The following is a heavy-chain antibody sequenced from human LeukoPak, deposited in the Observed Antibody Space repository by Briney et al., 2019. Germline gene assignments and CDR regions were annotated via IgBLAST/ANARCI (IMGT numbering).Heavy chain of an antibody. J-gene: IGHJ4*02. CDR1: GFTFSSYA. CDR3: AKDLRCSSTSCWGNDY. V-gene: IGHV3-23*01. D-gene: IGHD2-2*01. CDR2: ISGSGGST. Sequence: GGSLRLSCAASGFTFSSYAMSWVRQAPGKGLEWVSAISGSGGSTYYADSVKGRFTMSRDNSKNTLYLQMNSLRAEDTAVYYCAKDLRCSSTSCWGNDYWGQETLVTVSS.